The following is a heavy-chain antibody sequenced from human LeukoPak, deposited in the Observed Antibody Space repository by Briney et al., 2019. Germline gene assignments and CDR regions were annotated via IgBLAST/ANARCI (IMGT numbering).Heavy chain of an antibody. CDR2: IIPIFGTA. Sequence: SVKVSCKASGGTFSSYAISWVRQAPGQGLEWMGGIIPIFGTANYAQKFQGRVTITADESTSTAYMELSSLRSEDTAVYYCARYYYGPGWFDPWGQGTLVTVSS. CDR1: GGTFSSYA. J-gene: IGHJ5*02. D-gene: IGHD3-10*01. CDR3: ARYYYGPGWFDP. V-gene: IGHV1-69*13.